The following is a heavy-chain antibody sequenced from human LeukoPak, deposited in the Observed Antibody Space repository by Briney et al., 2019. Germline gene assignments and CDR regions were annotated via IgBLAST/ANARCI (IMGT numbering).Heavy chain of an antibody. Sequence: SVKVSCKASGFTFTSSAVQWVRQARGQRLEWIGWIVVGSGNTNYAQKFQERVTITRDMSTSTAYMELSSLRSEDTAVYYCAADPFRLLGAFDIWGQGTMVTVSS. CDR2: IVVGSGNT. V-gene: IGHV1-58*01. J-gene: IGHJ3*02. CDR1: GFTFTSSA. CDR3: AADPFRLLGAFDI.